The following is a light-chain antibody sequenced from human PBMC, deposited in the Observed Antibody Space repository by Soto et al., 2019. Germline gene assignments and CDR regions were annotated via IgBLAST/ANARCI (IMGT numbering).Light chain of an antibody. V-gene: IGKV3-20*01. CDR3: QQYITPPPMYT. CDR2: SAF. J-gene: IGKJ2*01. CDR1: QSVSSRY. Sequence: ETVLTQSPGTLSLSPGERATLSCRARQSVSSRYLAWYQQKPGQAPRILIYSAFNRATGIPDRFTGSGSGTEFTLTISRLEPEDFAVYYCQQYITPPPMYTFCQGTKLEIK.